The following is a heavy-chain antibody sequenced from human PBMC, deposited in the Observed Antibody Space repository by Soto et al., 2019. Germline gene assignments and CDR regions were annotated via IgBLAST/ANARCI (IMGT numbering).Heavy chain of an antibody. Sequence: QVHLVQSGAEVKKPGASVKVSCKASGYTFTSYGITWVRQAPGQGLEWMGWISAHNGNTDYAQKLQGRVIVTRDTSTSTAYVALRSLISDDTGVYYCARGRYGDYWGQGALVTVSS. CDR2: ISAHNGNT. V-gene: IGHV1-18*01. D-gene: IGHD1-1*01. J-gene: IGHJ4*02. CDR1: GYTFTSYG. CDR3: ARGRYGDY.